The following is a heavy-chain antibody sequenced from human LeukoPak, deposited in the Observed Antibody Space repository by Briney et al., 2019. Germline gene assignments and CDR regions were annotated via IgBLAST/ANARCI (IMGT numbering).Heavy chain of an antibody. V-gene: IGHV4-34*01. D-gene: IGHD6-13*01. CDR2: INHSGST. J-gene: IGHJ4*02. Sequence: PSETLSLTCAVHGGSFSGYYWSWIRQPPGKGLECIGEINHSGSTNYNPSLKSRVTISVDTSKNQFSLKLSSVTAADTAVYYCARGSEIAATGTGYYFDYWGQETLVTVSS. CDR3: ARGSEIAATGTGYYFDY. CDR1: GGSFSGYY.